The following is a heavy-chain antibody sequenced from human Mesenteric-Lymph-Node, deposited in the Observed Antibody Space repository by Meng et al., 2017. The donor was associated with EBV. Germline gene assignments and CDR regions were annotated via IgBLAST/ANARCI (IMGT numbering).Heavy chain of an antibody. Sequence: VHLQESAPGPVSPSAPRSPPYTVLGGSVTSGRYYWNWIRQPPGKRLVWIGYIHYRGSTNYNPSLKSQLTISVDTSKNQLSLRVSHVAAADTAVYYCARGRRGVQYFDFWGQGALVTVSS. V-gene: IGHV4-61*01. D-gene: IGHD1-1*01. CDR2: IHYRGST. CDR3: ARGRRGVQYFDF. CDR1: GGSVTSGRYY. J-gene: IGHJ4*02.